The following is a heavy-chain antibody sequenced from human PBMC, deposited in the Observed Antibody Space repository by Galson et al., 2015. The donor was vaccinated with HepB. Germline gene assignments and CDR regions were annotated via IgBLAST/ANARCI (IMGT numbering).Heavy chain of an antibody. CDR2: ISGSGGST. V-gene: IGHV3-23*01. Sequence: SLRLSCAASGFTFSSYAMSWVRQAPGKGLEWVSAISGSGGSTYYADSVKGRFTISRDNSKNTLYLQMNSLRAEDTAVYYCAKDSQPTYSSSWYRGMDVWGQGTTVTVSS. CDR1: GFTFSSYA. D-gene: IGHD6-13*01. CDR3: AKDSQPTYSSSWYRGMDV. J-gene: IGHJ6*02.